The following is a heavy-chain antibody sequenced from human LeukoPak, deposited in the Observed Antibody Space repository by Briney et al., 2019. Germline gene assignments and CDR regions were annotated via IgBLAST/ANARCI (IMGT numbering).Heavy chain of an antibody. Sequence: GASVKVSCKASGGTFSSYAISWVRQAPGQGLEWMGRIIPILGIANYAQKFQGRVTITADKSTSTAYMELSGLRSEDTAVYYCARDPSILTTVTPQFDYWGQGTPVTVSS. V-gene: IGHV1-69*04. J-gene: IGHJ4*02. CDR2: IIPILGIA. CDR1: GGTFSSYA. D-gene: IGHD4-17*01. CDR3: ARDPSILTTVTPQFDY.